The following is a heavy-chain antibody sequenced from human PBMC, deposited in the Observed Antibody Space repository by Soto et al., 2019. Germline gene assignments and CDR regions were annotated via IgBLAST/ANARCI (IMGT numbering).Heavy chain of an antibody. V-gene: IGHV1-46*01. CDR2: INPSGGST. CDR1: GYTFTSYY. Sequence: QVQLVQSGAEVKKPGASVKVSCKASGYTFTSYYMHWVRQAPGQGLEWMGIINPSGGSTTYAPKFPGRVTRTSATSTSTAYMEPSSLRSDDTAVYYCARVGGYSYGGVDYWGQGTLVTVSS. CDR3: ARVGGYSYGGVDY. D-gene: IGHD5-18*01. J-gene: IGHJ4*02.